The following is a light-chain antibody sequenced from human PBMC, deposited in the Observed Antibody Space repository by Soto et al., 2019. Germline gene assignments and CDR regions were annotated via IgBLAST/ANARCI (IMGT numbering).Light chain of an antibody. CDR1: QSVSSSY. V-gene: IGKV3-20*01. CDR3: QQYGSSGT. CDR2: GAS. J-gene: IGKJ1*01. Sequence: EIVLTQSPCTLSLSPGERXIISCRASQSVSSSYLAWYQQKPGQAPRLLIYGASNRATGIPDRFSGSGSGTDFTLTISRLEPEDFAVYYCQQYGSSGTFGQGTKVDIK.